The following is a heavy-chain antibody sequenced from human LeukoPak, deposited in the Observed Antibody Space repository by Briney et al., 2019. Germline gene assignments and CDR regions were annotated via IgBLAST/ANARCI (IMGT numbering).Heavy chain of an antibody. D-gene: IGHD1-26*01. CDR1: GYTFTNYD. V-gene: IGHV1-8*03. Sequence: ASVKVSCKTSGYTFTNYDINWVRQATGQGLEWMGWMNPNSGDTGYAQKFQGRVTITRNTSISTAYMKLSSLRSEDTAVYYCTRGAGWELLRAFDIWGQGTLVTVSS. CDR2: MNPNSGDT. J-gene: IGHJ4*02. CDR3: TRGAGWELLRAFDI.